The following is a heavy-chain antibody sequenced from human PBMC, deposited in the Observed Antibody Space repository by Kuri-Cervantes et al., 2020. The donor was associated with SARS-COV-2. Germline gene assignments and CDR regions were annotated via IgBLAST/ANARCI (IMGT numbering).Heavy chain of an antibody. CDR3: AKDIIAAAGMTIDY. CDR1: GFTFDDYA. Sequence: GGSLRLSCAASGFTFDDYAMHWVRQAPGKGLEWVSGISWNSGSIGYVDSVKGRFTISRDNAKNSLYLQMNSLRAEDTALYYCAKDIIAAAGMTIDYWGQGTLVTVSS. V-gene: IGHV3-9*01. CDR2: ISWNSGSI. J-gene: IGHJ4*02. D-gene: IGHD6-13*01.